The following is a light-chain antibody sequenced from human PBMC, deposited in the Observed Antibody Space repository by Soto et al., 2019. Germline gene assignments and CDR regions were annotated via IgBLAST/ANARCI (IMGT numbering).Light chain of an antibody. V-gene: IGLV2-14*01. CDR2: DVS. J-gene: IGLJ1*01. Sequence: SVLTQPASVSGSPGQSITISCSGTNSDVGGSNYVSWYQQYPGKAPKLMIYDVSNRPSGVSNRFSGSKSGNTASLTISGLQAEDESDYYCTSYISSSTPHVFVTGTKVTVL. CDR3: TSYISSSTPHV. CDR1: NSDVGGSNY.